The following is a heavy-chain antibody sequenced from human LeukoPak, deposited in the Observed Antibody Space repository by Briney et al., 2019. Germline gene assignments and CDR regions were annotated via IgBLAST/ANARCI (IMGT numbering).Heavy chain of an antibody. CDR2: ITWNSGRM. V-gene: IGHV3-9*01. D-gene: IGHD5-24*01. Sequence: GGSLRLSCVASGFTFDEYAMHWVRQAPGKGLEWVSGITWNSGRMEYADSVKGRVTISRDNAKNTMSVQMDDLRAEDTAVYYCTRYNNDHFDYWGQGTLVTVCS. J-gene: IGHJ4*02. CDR3: TRYNNDHFDY. CDR1: GFTFDEYA.